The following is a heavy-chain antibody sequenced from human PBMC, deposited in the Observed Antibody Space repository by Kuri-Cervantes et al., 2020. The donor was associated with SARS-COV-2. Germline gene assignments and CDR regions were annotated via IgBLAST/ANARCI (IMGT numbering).Heavy chain of an antibody. CDR1: GGSISTYY. V-gene: IGHV4-59*01. J-gene: IGHJ6*02. Sequence: SETLSLTCTVSGGSISTYYWSWIRQPPGKGLEWIGYIYYSGSTTYNPSLKSRVTISVDTSMNQFSLELDSVTAADTAVYYCARESNYSHYYGTEVWGQGTTVTVSS. CDR2: IYYSGST. CDR3: ARESNYSHYYGTEV.